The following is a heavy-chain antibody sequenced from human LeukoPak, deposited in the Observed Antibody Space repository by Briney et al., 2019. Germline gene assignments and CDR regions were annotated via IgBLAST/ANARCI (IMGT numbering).Heavy chain of an antibody. CDR3: ARDLGPYCTNGVCYGAGY. V-gene: IGHV3-30-3*01. D-gene: IGHD2-8*01. J-gene: IGHJ4*02. CDR2: ISYDGSNK. CDR1: GFTFSSYA. Sequence: GGSLRLSCAASGFTFSSYAMHWVRQAPGKGLEWVAVISYDGSNKYYADSAKGRFTISRDNSKNTLYLQANSLRAEDTAVYYCARDLGPYCTNGVCYGAGYWGQGTLVTVSS.